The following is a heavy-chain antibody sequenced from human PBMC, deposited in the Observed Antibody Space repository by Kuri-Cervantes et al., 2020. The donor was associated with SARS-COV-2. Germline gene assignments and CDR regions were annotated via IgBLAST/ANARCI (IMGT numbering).Heavy chain of an antibody. Sequence: SETLSLTCTVSGGSISSSSYYWGWIRQPPGKGLEWIGSIYYSGSTYYNPSLKNRVTISVDTSKNQFSLKLSSVTAADTAVYYCARQMMSSITIFGVVITRNWFDPWGQGTLVTVSS. D-gene: IGHD3-3*01. V-gene: IGHV4-39*01. CDR1: GGSISSSSYY. CDR3: ARQMMSSITIFGVVITRNWFDP. J-gene: IGHJ5*02. CDR2: IYYSGST.